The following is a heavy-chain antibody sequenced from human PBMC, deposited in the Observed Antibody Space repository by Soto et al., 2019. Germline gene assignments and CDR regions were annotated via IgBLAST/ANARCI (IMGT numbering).Heavy chain of an antibody. CDR2: ISDGGST. Sequence: SETLSLTCNVSGGSIYTYYWNWIRQSPGKGLEWIGYISDGGSTNYNPSLKSRVTISVDTSKKQVSLKLSSVTAADTAVYYCARDFSGYYPFYFDYWGQGALVTVSS. CDR1: GGSIYTYY. D-gene: IGHD3-22*01. CDR3: ARDFSGYYPFYFDY. V-gene: IGHV4-59*01. J-gene: IGHJ4*02.